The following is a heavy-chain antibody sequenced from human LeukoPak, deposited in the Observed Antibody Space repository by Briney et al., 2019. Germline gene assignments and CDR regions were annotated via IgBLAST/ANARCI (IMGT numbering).Heavy chain of an antibody. CDR3: ERGQPAAAIGAQYYYYYYGMDV. CDR1: GGSFSGYY. D-gene: IGHD2-2*01. V-gene: IGHV4-34*01. Sequence: TSETLSLTCAVYGGSFSGYYWSWIRQPPGKGLEWIGEINHSGSTNYNPSLKSRVTISVDTSKNQFSLKLSSVTAADTAVYYCERGQPAAAIGAQYYYYYYGMDVWGQGTTVTVSS. CDR2: INHSGST. J-gene: IGHJ6*02.